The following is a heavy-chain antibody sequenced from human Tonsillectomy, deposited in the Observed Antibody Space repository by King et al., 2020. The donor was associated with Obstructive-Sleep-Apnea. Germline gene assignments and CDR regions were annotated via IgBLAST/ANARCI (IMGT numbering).Heavy chain of an antibody. D-gene: IGHD3-10*01. Sequence: VQLVQSGAEVKKPGASVKVSCKASGYTFVTYDINWVRQATGQGLEWMGWMNPNSGDTGYAQKFRGRITMTRNTSISTAYMELSSLRSDDTAVYYCARSLGYYGSGSPSWGQGTLVTVSS. CDR1: GYTFVTYD. V-gene: IGHV1-8*01. CDR3: ARSLGYYGSGSPS. CDR2: MNPNSGDT. J-gene: IGHJ4*02.